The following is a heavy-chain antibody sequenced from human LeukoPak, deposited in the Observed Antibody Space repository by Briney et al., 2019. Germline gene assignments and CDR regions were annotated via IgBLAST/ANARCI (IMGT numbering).Heavy chain of an antibody. D-gene: IGHD3-22*01. Sequence: SETLSLTCAVYGGSFSDYYWSWIRQPPGKGLEWIGEINHSGSTNYNPSLKSRVTISVDTSKNQFSLKLSSVTAADTAVYYCARKTMIVVVNWFDPWGQGTLVTVSS. CDR2: INHSGST. CDR1: GGSFSDYY. V-gene: IGHV4-34*01. J-gene: IGHJ5*02. CDR3: ARKTMIVVVNWFDP.